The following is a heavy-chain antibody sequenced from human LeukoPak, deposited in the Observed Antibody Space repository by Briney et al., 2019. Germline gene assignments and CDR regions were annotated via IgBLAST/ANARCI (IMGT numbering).Heavy chain of an antibody. CDR3: ARDTDPGIAAAGTDY. Sequence: SGGSLRLSCAASGFTFSDYYMSWIRQAPGKGLEWLSYISESGDTIYHADSVKGRFTISRDNAKNSLYLQMNSLRAEDTAVYYCARDTDPGIAAAGTDYWGQGTLVTVSS. J-gene: IGHJ4*02. CDR2: ISESGDTI. CDR1: GFTFSDYY. D-gene: IGHD6-13*01. V-gene: IGHV3-11*01.